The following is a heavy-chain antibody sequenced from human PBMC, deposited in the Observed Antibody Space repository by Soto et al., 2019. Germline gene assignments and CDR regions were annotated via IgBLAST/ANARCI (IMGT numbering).Heavy chain of an antibody. J-gene: IGHJ5*02. V-gene: IGHV2-5*01. Sequence: QITLKESGPALLKPTQTLTLTCTFSGFSLTTRGVGVGWFRQPPGQALEWLALIFWNDDKSYIPSLKSRLTITKDTSKNQVVLTITSMDPVDTATYYCAHRRGHDSFGTHLYTWFDPWAQGTLVTVSS. CDR2: IFWNDDK. CDR1: GFSLTTRGVG. CDR3: AHRRGHDSFGTHLYTWFDP. D-gene: IGHD5-12*01.